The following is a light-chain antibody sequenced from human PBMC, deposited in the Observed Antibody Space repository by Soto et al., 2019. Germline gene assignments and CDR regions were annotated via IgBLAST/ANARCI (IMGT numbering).Light chain of an antibody. J-gene: IGKJ5*01. CDR1: QSVSSN. Sequence: DIVMTQSPATLSASMGERATRSCRASQSVSSNLAWYQQKPGQAPRLLIYGASTRATGIPARFSGSGSGTEFTLTISSLQSEDFAVYYCQQYNNWPITFGQGTRLEV. CDR2: GAS. V-gene: IGKV3-15*01. CDR3: QQYNNWPIT.